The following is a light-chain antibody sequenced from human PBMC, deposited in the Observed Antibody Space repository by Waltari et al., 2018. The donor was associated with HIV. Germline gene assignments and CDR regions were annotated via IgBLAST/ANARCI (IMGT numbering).Light chain of an antibody. CDR3: QQYEKWPPLT. V-gene: IGKV3-15*01. Sequence: EIVLTQSPVALSASLGESVTLSCRASQRVGTSLAWYQQRPGQAPGVLIYSVSTRAAGVPARFSGSGSGTDFTLTISSLQPEDYAVYFCQQYEKWPPLTFGGGTKV. CDR2: SVS. J-gene: IGKJ4*01. CDR1: QRVGTS.